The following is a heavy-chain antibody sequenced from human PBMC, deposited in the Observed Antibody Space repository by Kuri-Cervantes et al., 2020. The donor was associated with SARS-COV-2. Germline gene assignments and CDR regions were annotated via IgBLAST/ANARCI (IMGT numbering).Heavy chain of an antibody. CDR1: GGSISSGSYY. CDR2: IYYSGST. V-gene: IGHV4-39*07. J-gene: IGHJ4*02. CDR3: ARGRSSGWYWNY. D-gene: IGHD6-19*01. Sequence: SETLSLTCTVSGGSISSGSYYWSWIRQPPGKGLEWIGSIYYSGSTYYNPSLKSQVTISVDTSKNQFSLKLSSVTAADTAVYYCARGRSSGWYWNYWGQGTLVTVSS.